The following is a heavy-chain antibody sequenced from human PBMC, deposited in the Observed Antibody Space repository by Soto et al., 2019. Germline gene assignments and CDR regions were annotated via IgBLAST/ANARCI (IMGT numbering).Heavy chain of an antibody. Sequence: QVQLVESGGGVVQPGRSLRLSCAASGFTFSSYGMHWVRQAPGKGLEWVAVMWYDGSNKYYADSVKGRFTISRDNSKNTLYRQMNSLRAEDTAVYYCARECSSTSCYSYGGQGTLVTVSS. D-gene: IGHD2-2*01. CDR2: MWYDGSNK. CDR1: GFTFSSYG. V-gene: IGHV3-33*01. J-gene: IGHJ4*02. CDR3: ARECSSTSCYSY.